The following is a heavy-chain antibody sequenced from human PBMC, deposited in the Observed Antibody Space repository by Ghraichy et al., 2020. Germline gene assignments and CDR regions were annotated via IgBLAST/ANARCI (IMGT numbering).Heavy chain of an antibody. V-gene: IGHV4-61*02. CDR3: AREYSSSSGYYYYGMDV. CDR1: GGSISSGSYY. J-gene: IGHJ6*02. D-gene: IGHD6-6*01. Sequence: SETLSLTCTVSGGSISSGSYYWSWIRQPAGKGLEWIGRIYTSGSTNYNPSLKSRVTISVDTSKNQFSLKLSSVTAADTAVYYCAREYSSSSGYYYYGMDVWGQGTTVTVSS. CDR2: IYTSGST.